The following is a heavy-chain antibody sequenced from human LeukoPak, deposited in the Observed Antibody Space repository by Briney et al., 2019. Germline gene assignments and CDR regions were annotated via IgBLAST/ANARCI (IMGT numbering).Heavy chain of an antibody. CDR3: ARGPRITIFGVVMANDAFDI. D-gene: IGHD3-3*01. CDR1: GYTFTDYF. V-gene: IGHV1-2*02. Sequence: ASVKVSCKASGYTFTDYFMNWERQAPGQGLEWMGWINPKSGGTVYAQKFQGRVTMTRDTSSSTAYMELSRLRFDDTVVYYCARGPRITIFGVVMANDAFDIWGQGTMVTVSS. CDR2: INPKSGGT. J-gene: IGHJ3*02.